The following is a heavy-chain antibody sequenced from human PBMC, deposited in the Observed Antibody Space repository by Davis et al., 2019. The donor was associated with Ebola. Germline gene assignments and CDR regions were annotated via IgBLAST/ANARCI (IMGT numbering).Heavy chain of an antibody. CDR2: IYSGGTT. Sequence: GESLKISCAASGFTVRTNYMSWVRQAPGKGLEWVSVIYSGGTTEYSDSVKGRFTISRDNSKNTLYLQMNSLSAEDTAVYYCAGDGYNSGLGMGYFDSWGQGTLVTVSS. CDR3: AGDGYNSGLGMGYFDS. V-gene: IGHV3-53*01. CDR1: GFTVRTNY. D-gene: IGHD6-19*01. J-gene: IGHJ4*02.